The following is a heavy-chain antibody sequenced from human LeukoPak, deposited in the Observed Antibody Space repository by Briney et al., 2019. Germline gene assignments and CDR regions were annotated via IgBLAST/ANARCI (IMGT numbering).Heavy chain of an antibody. D-gene: IGHD1-26*01. V-gene: IGHV5-51*01. Sequence: GESLKISCKGSGYSFTSYWIGWVRQMPGKGLEWMGIIYPGDSDTRYSPSFQGQVTISADKSISTAYLQWSSLKASDTAMYYCARHRSAAYSGSYSRDWFDPWGQGTLVTVSS. CDR2: IYPGDSDT. CDR3: ARHRSAAYSGSYSRDWFDP. J-gene: IGHJ5*02. CDR1: GYSFTSYW.